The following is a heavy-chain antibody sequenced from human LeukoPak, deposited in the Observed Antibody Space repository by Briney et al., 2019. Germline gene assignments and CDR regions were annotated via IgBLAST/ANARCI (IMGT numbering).Heavy chain of an antibody. Sequence: ASVKVSCKASGYTFTSYVISWVREAPGQGLEWVGWISAYNGNTNYAQKLQGRVSMTTDTSKSTAYMELRSLRSDDTAVYYCARDRGYSGYEANRGVDYWGQGTLVTVSS. CDR3: ARDRGYSGYEANRGVDY. V-gene: IGHV1-18*01. CDR1: GYTFTSYV. CDR2: ISAYNGNT. D-gene: IGHD5-12*01. J-gene: IGHJ4*02.